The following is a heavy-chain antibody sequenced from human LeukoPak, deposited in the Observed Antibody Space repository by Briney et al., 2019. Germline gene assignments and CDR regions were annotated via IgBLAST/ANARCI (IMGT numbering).Heavy chain of an antibody. D-gene: IGHD1-26*01. CDR1: GSTFSTYA. J-gene: IGHJ4*02. Sequence: GGSLRLSCAASGSTFSTYAMTWVRQAPGKGLEWVSVISGSGGSTYYADSVKGRFTISRDNSKNTLYLQMNSLRAEDTAVYYCAKMDPIVGASNFDYWGQGTLVTVSS. CDR3: AKMDPIVGASNFDY. CDR2: ISGSGGST. V-gene: IGHV3-23*01.